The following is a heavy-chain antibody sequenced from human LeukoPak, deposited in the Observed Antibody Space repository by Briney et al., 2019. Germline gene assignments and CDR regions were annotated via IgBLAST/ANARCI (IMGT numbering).Heavy chain of an antibody. J-gene: IGHJ4*02. CDR1: GFTFSSYG. V-gene: IGHV3-48*03. CDR3: ARDRATVEVFDY. Sequence: GGSLRLSCAASGFTFSSYGMNWVRQAPGKGLEWVSYISSSGSTIYYADSVKGRFTISRDNAKNSLYLQMNSLRAEDTAVYYCARDRATVEVFDYWGQGTLVTVSS. CDR2: ISSSGSTI. D-gene: IGHD4-17*01.